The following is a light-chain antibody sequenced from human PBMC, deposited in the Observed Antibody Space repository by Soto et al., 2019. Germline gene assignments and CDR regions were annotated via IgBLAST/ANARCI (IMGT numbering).Light chain of an antibody. CDR3: QEVDGNSLSK. J-gene: IGKJ1*01. CDR2: GAS. V-gene: IGKV3-20*01. Sequence: EIVLTQSPGTLSLSPGERATLSCRASQSVSDLYLAWYHQTPDRAPRLLIYGASNRASGIPARFSGSGSGTDFTLTVSRLDPEDFAVYYCQEVDGNSLSKFGQGTKV. CDR1: QSVSDLY.